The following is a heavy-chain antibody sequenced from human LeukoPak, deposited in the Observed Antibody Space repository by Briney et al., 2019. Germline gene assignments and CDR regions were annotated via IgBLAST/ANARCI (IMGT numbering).Heavy chain of an antibody. Sequence: PGGSLRLSCAASGFTFSSYAMHWVRQAPGKGLEWVAVISYDGSNKYYADSVKGRFTISRDNSKNTLYLQMNSLRAEDTAVYYCASLTTNHPFDPWGQGTLATVSS. CDR3: ASLTTNHPFDP. D-gene: IGHD4/OR15-4a*01. CDR1: GFTFSSYA. CDR2: ISYDGSNK. V-gene: IGHV3-30*04. J-gene: IGHJ5*02.